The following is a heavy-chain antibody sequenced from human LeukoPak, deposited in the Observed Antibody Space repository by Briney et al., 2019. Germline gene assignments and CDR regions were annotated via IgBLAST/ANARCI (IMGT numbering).Heavy chain of an antibody. D-gene: IGHD6-6*01. CDR1: GGSISSSKW. CDR2: IKQDGSEK. CDR3: ARVNRRSKTDRSSDY. Sequence: PSETLSLTCAVSGGSISSSKWWSWVRQPPGKGLEWVANIKQDGSEKYYVDSVKGRFTISRDNAKNSLYLQMNSLRAEDTAVYYCARVNRRSKTDRSSDYWGQGTLVTVSS. J-gene: IGHJ4*02. V-gene: IGHV3-7*01.